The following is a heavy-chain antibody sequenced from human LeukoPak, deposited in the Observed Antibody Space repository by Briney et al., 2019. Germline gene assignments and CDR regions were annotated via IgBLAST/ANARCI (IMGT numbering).Heavy chain of an antibody. CDR2: IYPGDSDT. CDR3: ASPDYYDSSGYSPGVGY. Sequence: GESLKISWXCSGYSFTSYWIGWVRQMPGKGLEWMGIIYPGDSDTRYSPSFQGQVTISADKSISTAYLQWSSLKASDTAMYYCASPDYYDSSGYSPGVGYWGQGTLVTVSS. J-gene: IGHJ4*02. D-gene: IGHD3-22*01. CDR1: GYSFTSYW. V-gene: IGHV5-51*01.